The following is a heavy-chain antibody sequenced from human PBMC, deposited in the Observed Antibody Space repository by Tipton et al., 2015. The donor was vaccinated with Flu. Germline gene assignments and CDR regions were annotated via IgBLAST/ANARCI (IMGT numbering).Heavy chain of an antibody. CDR1: GDSMRGYY. V-gene: IGHV4-59*01. Sequence: TLSVTCSVSGDSMRGYYWSWIRQPPEKGLEWIGNIYYNGSTDYNPSLNSRVTIAVDMSKNQFSLKLTSVTAADTAVYYCARDQTYYYGSSDAFDIWGQGTMVTVSS. CDR3: ARDQTYYYGSSDAFDI. D-gene: IGHD3-10*01. CDR2: IYYNGST. J-gene: IGHJ3*02.